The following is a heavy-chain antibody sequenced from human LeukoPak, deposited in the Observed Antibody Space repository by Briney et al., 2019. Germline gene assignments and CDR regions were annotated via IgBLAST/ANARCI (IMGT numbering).Heavy chain of an antibody. CDR1: GFTFSSYS. CDR3: AKDQKGYSYGFPDY. J-gene: IGHJ4*02. V-gene: IGHV3-30*02. Sequence: GGSLRLSCAASGFTFSSYSMNWVRQAPGKGLEWVAFIRYDGSNKYYADSVKGRFTISRDDSKNTLYLQMNSLRAEDTAVYYCAKDQKGYSYGFPDYWGQGTLVTVSS. D-gene: IGHD5-18*01. CDR2: IRYDGSNK.